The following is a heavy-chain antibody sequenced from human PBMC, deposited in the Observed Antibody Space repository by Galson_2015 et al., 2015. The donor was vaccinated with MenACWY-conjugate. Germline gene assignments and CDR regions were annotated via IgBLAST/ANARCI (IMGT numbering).Heavy chain of an antibody. J-gene: IGHJ3*01. CDR3: AKEAYSNYDAFDF. CDR1: GFSFSNYG. V-gene: IGHV3-30*18. D-gene: IGHD4-11*01. Sequence: SLRLSCAGSGFSFSNYGMHWVRQAPGKGLEWVTVISYDGGDQDYIDSVKGRFTISRDNSKNTVYLEMNSLRAEDTAVYYCAKEAYSNYDAFDFWGQGTMVTVFS. CDR2: ISYDGGDQ.